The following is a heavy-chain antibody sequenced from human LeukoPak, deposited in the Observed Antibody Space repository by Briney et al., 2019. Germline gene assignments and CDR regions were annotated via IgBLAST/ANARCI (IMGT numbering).Heavy chain of an antibody. V-gene: IGHV3-30-3*01. D-gene: IGHD2-2*01. CDR1: GFTLSTYA. CDR2: TSSDGSIK. CDR3: ARDPVPAAARHFDY. J-gene: IGHJ4*01. Sequence: GGPLRLSCEASGFTLSTYAMHWVRQAPGKGLEWVAVTSSDGSIKYYPDSVKGRFTISRDNSKNTLYLQMNSLRAEDAGVYYCARDPVPAAARHFDYWGQGTLVTVSS.